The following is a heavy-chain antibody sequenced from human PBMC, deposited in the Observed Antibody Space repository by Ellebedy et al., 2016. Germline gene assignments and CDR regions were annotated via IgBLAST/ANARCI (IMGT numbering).Heavy chain of an antibody. V-gene: IGHV3-23*01. CDR1: GFTFSSYG. J-gene: IGHJ4*02. D-gene: IGHD7-27*01. CDR2: ISGSGDRT. Sequence: GGSLRLSXAASGFTFSSYGMSWVRQAPGKGLEWVSAISGSGDRTAYADSVKGRFTISRDNSKNTLYLQMSSLRLDDAAMYYCVKESTGVPHFESWGQGTLVTVSS. CDR3: VKESTGVPHFES.